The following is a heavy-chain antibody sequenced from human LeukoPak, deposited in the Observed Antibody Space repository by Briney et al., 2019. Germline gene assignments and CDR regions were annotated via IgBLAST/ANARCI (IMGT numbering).Heavy chain of an antibody. D-gene: IGHD1-14*01. CDR3: AANVETGRGDFDI. V-gene: IGHV1-2*02. CDR1: GYTFTHFY. CDR2: IDPNNGDT. Sequence: ASVKVSCKASGYTFTHFYIHWVRQAPGQGLEWLGWIDPNNGDTDNAQKFQGRVTMTRDTSMDTAYMQVTGLGYDDTAVYYCAANVETGRGDFDIWGQGTLVTVSS. J-gene: IGHJ3*02.